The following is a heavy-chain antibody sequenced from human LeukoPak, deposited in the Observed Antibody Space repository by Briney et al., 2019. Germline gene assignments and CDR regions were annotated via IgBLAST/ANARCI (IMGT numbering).Heavy chain of an antibody. CDR1: GGTFSSYA. CDR3: ATPAGGYSYGWYFDY. J-gene: IGHJ4*02. V-gene: IGHV1-69*01. Sequence: SVKVSCTASGGTFSSYAISWVRQAPGQGLEWMGGIIPIFGTANYAQKFQGRVTITADESTSTAYMELSSLRSEDTAVYYCATPAGGYSYGWYFDYWGQGTLVTVSS. D-gene: IGHD5-18*01. CDR2: IIPIFGTA.